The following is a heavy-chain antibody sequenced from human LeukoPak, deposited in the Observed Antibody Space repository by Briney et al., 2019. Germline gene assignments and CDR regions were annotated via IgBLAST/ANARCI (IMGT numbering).Heavy chain of an antibody. D-gene: IGHD1-26*01. CDR2: INPGGDNT. CDR3: ARDNSVGDNAWWFDP. CDR1: GYIFTNYG. V-gene: IGHV1-46*01. Sequence: WASVKVSCKASGYIFTNYGISWVRQAPGQGLEWMGLINPGGDNTDYAQNFQGRVTMTRDMSTSTDYMELSSLRSEDTAIYYCARDNSVGDNAWWFDPWGQGTLVTVSS. J-gene: IGHJ5*02.